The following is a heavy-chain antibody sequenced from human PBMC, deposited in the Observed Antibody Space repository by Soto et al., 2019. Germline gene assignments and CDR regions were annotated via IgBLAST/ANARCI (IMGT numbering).Heavy chain of an antibody. J-gene: IGHJ1*01. Sequence: PSATLSLTCSVSAGSVSWSSHYWNWIRQTPGKGLDLIGYIDYRGNTNYNPSLKSRVTISVHTSKTQFALKLRSVTAADTAIYYCAGRETPTRGAVAGSSPYWGRGTPVTVS. CDR3: AGRETPTRGAVAGSSPY. V-gene: IGHV4-61*01. CDR2: IDYRGNT. CDR1: AGSVSWSSHY. D-gene: IGHD6-19*01.